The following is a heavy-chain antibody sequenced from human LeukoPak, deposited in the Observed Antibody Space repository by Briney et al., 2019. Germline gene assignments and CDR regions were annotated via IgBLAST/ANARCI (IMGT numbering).Heavy chain of an antibody. V-gene: IGHV1-18*01. CDR1: GYTFTSYG. CDR3: ARVTMVRGVVYYYYGMDV. CDR2: ISAYNGNT. J-gene: IGHJ6*02. D-gene: IGHD3-10*01. Sequence: ASVRVSCKASGYTFTSYGISWVRQAPGQGLEWMGWISAYNGNTNYAQKLQGRVTMTTDTSTSTAYMELRSLRSDDTAVYYCARVTMVRGVVYYYYGMDVWGQGTTVTVSS.